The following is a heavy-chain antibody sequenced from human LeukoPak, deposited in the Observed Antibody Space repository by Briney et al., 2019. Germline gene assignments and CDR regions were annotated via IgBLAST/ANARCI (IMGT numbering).Heavy chain of an antibody. J-gene: IGHJ6*02. CDR3: ARKASDYYDSSAGYGMDV. CDR1: GYTFTGYY. V-gene: IGHV1-2*06. Sequence: ASVKVSCKASGYTFTGYYMHWVRQAPGQGLEWMGRINPNSGGTNYAQKFQGRVTMTRDTSISTAYMELSRLRSDDTAVYYCARKASDYYDSSAGYGMDVWGQGTTVTVSS. D-gene: IGHD3-22*01. CDR2: INPNSGGT.